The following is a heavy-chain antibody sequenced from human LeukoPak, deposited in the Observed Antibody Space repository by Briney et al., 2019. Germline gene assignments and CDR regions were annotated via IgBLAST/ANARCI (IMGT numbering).Heavy chain of an antibody. CDR1: GYTFTGYY. J-gene: IGHJ5*02. Sequence: ASVKVSCEASGYTFTGYYMHWVRQAPGQGLEWMGWINPNSGGTNYAQKFQGRVTMTRDTSISTAYMELSRLRSDDTAVYYCASLAAAGTGDDPLKYNWFDPWGQGTLVTVSS. CDR3: ASLAAAGTGDDPLKYNWFDP. V-gene: IGHV1-2*02. D-gene: IGHD6-13*01. CDR2: INPNSGGT.